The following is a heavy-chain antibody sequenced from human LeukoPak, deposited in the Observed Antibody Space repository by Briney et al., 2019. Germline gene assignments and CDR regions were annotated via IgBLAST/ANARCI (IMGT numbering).Heavy chain of an antibody. Sequence: SETLSLTCTVSGGSISSYYWSWIRQPPGKGLEWIGYIDYNGSTNYNPSLKSRVTISVDTSKNHFSLKLSSVTAADTAVYYCARGRAVIGIFGYWGQGTLVTVSS. CDR3: ARGRAVIGIFGY. D-gene: IGHD2-21*01. V-gene: IGHV4-59*01. CDR1: GGSISSYY. CDR2: IDYNGST. J-gene: IGHJ4*02.